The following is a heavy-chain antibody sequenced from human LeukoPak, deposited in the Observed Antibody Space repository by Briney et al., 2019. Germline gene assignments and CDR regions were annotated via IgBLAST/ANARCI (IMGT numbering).Heavy chain of an antibody. CDR3: ARWGIDAFDI. V-gene: IGHV3-23*01. CDR1: GFTFSSYA. J-gene: IGHJ3*02. Sequence: GGSLRLSCAASGFTFSSYAMSWVRQAPGKGLEWVSSIGGSGGSTYYADSVKGRFTISRDNSKNTLYLQMNSLRAEDTAVYYCARWGIDAFDIWGQGQWSPSLQ. CDR2: IGGSGGST. D-gene: IGHD3-16*01.